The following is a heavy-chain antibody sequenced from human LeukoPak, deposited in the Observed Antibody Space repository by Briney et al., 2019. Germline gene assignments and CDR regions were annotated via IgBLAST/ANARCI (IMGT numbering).Heavy chain of an antibody. CDR3: AKGNCGSECYYHLDY. V-gene: IGHV3-23*01. CDR2: ISGSGGRT. Sequence: PGGSLRLSCAASGFTLRSHTMAWVRQAPGKGLEWVSGISGSGGRTYYADSVKGRFTISRDNSKNTLYLQMNSLRAEDTAVYYCAKGNCGSECYYHLDYWGQGTLVTVSS. J-gene: IGHJ4*02. CDR1: GFTLRSHT. D-gene: IGHD2-21*01.